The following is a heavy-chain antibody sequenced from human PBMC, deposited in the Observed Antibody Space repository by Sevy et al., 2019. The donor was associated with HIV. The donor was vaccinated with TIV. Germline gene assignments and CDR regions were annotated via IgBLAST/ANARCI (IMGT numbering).Heavy chain of an antibody. D-gene: IGHD6-19*01. V-gene: IGHV1-69*06. CDR2: IIPIFGTA. CDR1: GGTFSSYA. CDR3: ARSSGWYGSQVYYFDY. Sequence: ASVKVSCKASGGTFSSYAISWVRQAPGQGLEWMGGIIPIFGTANYAQKFQGRVTITADKSTSTAYMELSSLRSEDTAVYYCARSSGWYGSQVYYFDYWGQGTLVTVSS. J-gene: IGHJ4*02.